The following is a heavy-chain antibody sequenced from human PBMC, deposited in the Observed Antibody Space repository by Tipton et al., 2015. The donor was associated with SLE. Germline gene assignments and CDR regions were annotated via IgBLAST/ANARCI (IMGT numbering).Heavy chain of an antibody. J-gene: IGHJ4*02. D-gene: IGHD4/OR15-4a*01. CDR1: VASISNNF. Sequence: TLSLTCTVSVASISNNFWSWIRQSPGKGLEWIGYFLNSANTDSNPSLKSRVTLSVDTSTNQFSLKLSPVTAADTAVYFCARGKSNTDYWGRGTLVTVSS. CDR3: ARGKSNTDY. V-gene: IGHV4-59*01. CDR2: FLNSANT.